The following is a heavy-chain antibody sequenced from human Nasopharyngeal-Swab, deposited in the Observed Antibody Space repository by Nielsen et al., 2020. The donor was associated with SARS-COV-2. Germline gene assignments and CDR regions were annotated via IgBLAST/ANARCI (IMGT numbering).Heavy chain of an antibody. Sequence: GGSLRLSCAASGFTFSSYAMRWVRQAPGKGLEWVSGISGSGDTTKYADSVKGRFTISRDNDKNTLYLQMNSLRAEDTAVYYCARGYFDLWGRGTLVTVSS. CDR2: ISGSGDTT. CDR1: GFTFSSYA. J-gene: IGHJ2*01. V-gene: IGHV3-23*01. CDR3: ARGYFDL.